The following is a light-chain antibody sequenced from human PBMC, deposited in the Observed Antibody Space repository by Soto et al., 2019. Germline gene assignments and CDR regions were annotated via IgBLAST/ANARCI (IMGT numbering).Light chain of an antibody. J-gene: IGLJ1*01. CDR1: SSDVGSYNL. V-gene: IGLV2-23*02. Sequence: YVVTQPACETGSTSQSAAIFCTGTSSDVGSYNLVSWYQQHPGKAPKLMIYEVSKRPSGVSNRFSGSKSGNTASLTISGLQAEDEADYYCCSYAGSSTHYVFGTGTKVT. CDR3: CSYAGSSTHYV. CDR2: EVS.